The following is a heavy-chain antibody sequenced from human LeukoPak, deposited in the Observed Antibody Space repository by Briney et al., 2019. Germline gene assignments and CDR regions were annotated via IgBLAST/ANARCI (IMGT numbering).Heavy chain of an antibody. V-gene: IGHV3-21*01. Sequence: GGSLRLSCAASGLSFSSYSMNWVRHAAGEGREWVSSISSSSSYIYYADSVKGRFTISRDNAKNSLYLQMNSLRAEDTAVYYCARDRCLTTVTTDDAFDIWGQGTMVTVSS. J-gene: IGHJ3*02. D-gene: IGHD4-17*01. CDR1: GLSFSSYS. CDR2: ISSSSSYI. CDR3: ARDRCLTTVTTDDAFDI.